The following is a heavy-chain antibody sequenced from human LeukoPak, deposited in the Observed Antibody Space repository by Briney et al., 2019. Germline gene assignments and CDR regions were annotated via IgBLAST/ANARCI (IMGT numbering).Heavy chain of an antibody. Sequence: PAGVPLRLSCAASGYTFSSYWMHWLRQATGKGLVWVSRVIRDCSFTNYADSVKGRFTISRDNAKNTLYLQMSSLRAEDTAVYFCVRDGDDFNFDYWGQGSLVTVSS. CDR1: GYTFSSYW. J-gene: IGHJ4*02. CDR2: VIRDCSFT. D-gene: IGHD5-24*01. CDR3: VRDGDDFNFDY. V-gene: IGHV3-74*01.